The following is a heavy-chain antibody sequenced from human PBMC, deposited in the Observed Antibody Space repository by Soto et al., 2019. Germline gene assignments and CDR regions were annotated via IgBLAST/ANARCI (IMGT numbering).Heavy chain of an antibody. V-gene: IGHV3-9*01. CDR2: LNWNGDNI. Sequence: VQLVESGGGLVEPGRSLRLSCTGSGFSFDDYAFHWVRQRPGKGLAWVSGLNWNGDNIAYADSVRGRFTISRDNGKNSLYLQMNGLRPDDTAFYYCGKGVHLSLQDRLDSCGQGTLLTVSS. CDR1: GFSFDDYA. D-gene: IGHD2-8*01. J-gene: IGHJ4*02. CDR3: GKGVHLSLQDRLDS.